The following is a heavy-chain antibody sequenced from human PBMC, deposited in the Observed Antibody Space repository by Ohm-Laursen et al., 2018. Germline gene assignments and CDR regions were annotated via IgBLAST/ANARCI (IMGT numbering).Heavy chain of an antibody. CDR2: ISSSGSTI. J-gene: IGHJ4*02. Sequence: GSLRLSCTASGFTFSSYEMNWVRQAPGKGLEWVSYISSSGSTIYYADSVKGRFTISRDNAKNSLYLQMNSLRAENTAVYYCASIKAGNSDYWGQGTLVTVSS. V-gene: IGHV3-48*03. CDR1: GFTFSSYE. D-gene: IGHD6-13*01. CDR3: ASIKAGNSDY.